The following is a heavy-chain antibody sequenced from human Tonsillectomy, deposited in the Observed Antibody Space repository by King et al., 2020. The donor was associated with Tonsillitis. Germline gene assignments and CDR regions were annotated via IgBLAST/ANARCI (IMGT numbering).Heavy chain of an antibody. D-gene: IGHD2-2*01. CDR2: ISNSNM. CDR3: ARDYPYDQSPFDY. CDR1: GFTFSDYY. J-gene: IGHJ4*02. V-gene: IGHV3-11*01. Sequence: VQLVGSGGGLVKPGGSLRLSCAASGFTFSDYYMSWIRQAPGKGLEWVSYISNSNMYYADSVKGRFTISRDNAKNSLYLQMNSLRAEDTAVYYCARDYPYDQSPFDYWGQGTLVTVSS.